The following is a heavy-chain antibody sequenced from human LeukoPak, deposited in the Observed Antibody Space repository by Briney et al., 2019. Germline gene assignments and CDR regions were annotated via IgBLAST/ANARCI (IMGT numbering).Heavy chain of an antibody. CDR2: INPNSGGT. Sequence: ASVKVSCKASGYTFTGYYMHWVRQAPGQGLEWMGRINPNSGGTNYAQKFQGRVTMTRDTSISTAYMELSRRRSDDTAVYYCAGLKTAIGNTGFDPWGQGTLVTVSS. D-gene: IGHD1/OR15-1a*01. CDR3: AGLKTAIGNTGFDP. CDR1: GYTFTGYY. J-gene: IGHJ5*02. V-gene: IGHV1-2*06.